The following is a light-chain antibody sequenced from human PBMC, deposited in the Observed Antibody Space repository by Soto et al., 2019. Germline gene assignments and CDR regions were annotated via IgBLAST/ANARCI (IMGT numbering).Light chain of an antibody. Sequence: DIVLTQSPATLSLSPGGGATLSCRASQSVSSYLAWYQQKPGQAPRLLIHDASNRATGIPARFSGSGSGTDFTLTISSLEPEDFAVYYCQQRSNWPRITFGQGTRLEIK. J-gene: IGKJ5*01. V-gene: IGKV3-11*01. CDR3: QQRSNWPRIT. CDR1: QSVSSY. CDR2: DAS.